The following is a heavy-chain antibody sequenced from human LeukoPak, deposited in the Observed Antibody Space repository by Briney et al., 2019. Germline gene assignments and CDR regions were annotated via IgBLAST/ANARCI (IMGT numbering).Heavy chain of an antibody. Sequence: PGGSLRLSCAASGFTFDDYAMHWVRQAPGKGLEWVSGISWNSGSIGYADSVKGRFTISRDNAKNSLYLQMNSLRDEDTAVYYCARDASSGYNWFDPWGQGTLVTVSS. D-gene: IGHD2-15*01. J-gene: IGHJ5*02. CDR1: GFTFDDYA. V-gene: IGHV3-9*01. CDR3: ARDASSGYNWFDP. CDR2: ISWNSGSI.